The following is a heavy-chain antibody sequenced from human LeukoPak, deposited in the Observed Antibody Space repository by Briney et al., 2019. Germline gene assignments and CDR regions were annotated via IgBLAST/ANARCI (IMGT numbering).Heavy chain of an antibody. D-gene: IGHD3-10*01. V-gene: IGHV4-39*07. CDR1: GGSISSSRYY. J-gene: IGHJ3*02. Sequence: SETLSLTCTVSGGSISSSRYYWGWIRQPPGKGLEWIGSIYYSGSTYYNPSLKSRVTISVDTSKNQFSLKLSSVTAADTAVYYCARDGGFGAFDIWGQGTMVTVSS. CDR2: IYYSGST. CDR3: ARDGGFGAFDI.